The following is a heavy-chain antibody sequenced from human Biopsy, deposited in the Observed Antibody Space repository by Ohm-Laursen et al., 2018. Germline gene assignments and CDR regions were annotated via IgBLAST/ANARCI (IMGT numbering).Heavy chain of an antibody. CDR2: IFYRGST. V-gene: IGHV4-39*01. CDR1: GGSINNNNYY. CDR3: ARDYDTSGYYYVS. D-gene: IGHD3-22*01. J-gene: IGHJ5*02. Sequence: SDTLSLTCPVSGGSINNNNYYWGWIRQPPGKGLEWIGSIFYRGSTHYKPSLKSRVNISVDTSKNQFSLKLNSVTAADTAVYYCARDYDTSGYYYVSWGQGTLVTVSS.